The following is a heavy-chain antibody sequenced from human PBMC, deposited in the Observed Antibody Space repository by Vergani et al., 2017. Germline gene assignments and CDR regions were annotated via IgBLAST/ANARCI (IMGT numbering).Heavy chain of an antibody. CDR3: ARALTIAIWGGGYYFDY. CDR1: VFTFSSYS. V-gene: IGHV3-21*01. CDR2: ISSSSSYI. Sequence: EVQLVESGGGLVKPGGSLRLSCAASVFTFSSYSMNWVRQAPGKGLEWVSSISSSSSYIYYADSVKGRFTISRDNAKNSLYLQMNSLRAEDTAVYYCARALTIAIWGGGYYFDYWGQGTLVTVSS. D-gene: IGHD3-16*01. J-gene: IGHJ4*02.